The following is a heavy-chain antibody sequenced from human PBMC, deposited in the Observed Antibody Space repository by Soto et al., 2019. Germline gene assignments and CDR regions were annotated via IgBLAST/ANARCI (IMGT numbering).Heavy chain of an antibody. CDR3: ARGEGA. CDR2: INHSGST. V-gene: IGHV4-34*01. Sequence: SETLSLTCAVYGGSFSGYYWSWIRQPPGKGLEWIGEINHSGSTNYNTSLKSRVTISVDTSKNQFSLKLSSMTAADTAVYYCARGEGAWGPGTLVNVSS. CDR1: GGSFSGYY. J-gene: IGHJ4*02.